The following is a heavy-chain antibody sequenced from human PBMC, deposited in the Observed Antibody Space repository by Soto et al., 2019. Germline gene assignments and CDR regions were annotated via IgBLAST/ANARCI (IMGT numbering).Heavy chain of an antibody. CDR2: IYHSGST. V-gene: IGHV4-4*02. CDR3: ARKSSYDPDHLDP. D-gene: IGHD3-22*01. CDR1: GGSISTTHW. J-gene: IGHJ5*02. Sequence: QVQLQESGPGLVKPSGTLSLTCAVSGGSISTTHWWTWVRQPPGKGLEWIGEIYHSGSTNYNPSPSSRATLSVANLKNHCSLKLSSVTAADTAVYYCARKSSYDPDHLDPWGQGTLVTVSS.